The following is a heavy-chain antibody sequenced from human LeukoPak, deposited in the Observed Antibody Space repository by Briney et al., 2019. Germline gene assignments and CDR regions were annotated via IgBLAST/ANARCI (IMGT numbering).Heavy chain of an antibody. Sequence: ASVKVSCKASGYTFTVYYMHWVRQAPGQGLEWMGWINPNSGGANYAQKFQGRVTMTRDTSISTAYMELSRLRSDDTAVYYCARVNPPGYYDSSLPDYWGQGTLVTVSS. CDR1: GYTFTVYY. CDR2: INPNSGGA. CDR3: ARVNPPGYYDSSLPDY. V-gene: IGHV1-2*02. J-gene: IGHJ4*02. D-gene: IGHD3-22*01.